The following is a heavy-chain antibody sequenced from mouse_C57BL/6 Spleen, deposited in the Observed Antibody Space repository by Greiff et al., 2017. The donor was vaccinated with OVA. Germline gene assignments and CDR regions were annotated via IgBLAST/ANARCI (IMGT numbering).Heavy chain of an antibody. CDR2: IWRGGST. CDR1: GFSLTSYG. V-gene: IGHV2-5*01. CDR3: AKNRGNYYGSSYNYAMDY. Sequence: VKLMESGPGLVQPSQSLSITCTVSGFSLTSYGVHWVRQSPGKGLEWLGVIWRGGSTDYNAAFMSRLSITKDNSKSQVFFKMNSLQADDTAIYDCAKNRGNYYGSSYNYAMDYWGQGTSVTVSS. D-gene: IGHD1-1*01. J-gene: IGHJ4*01.